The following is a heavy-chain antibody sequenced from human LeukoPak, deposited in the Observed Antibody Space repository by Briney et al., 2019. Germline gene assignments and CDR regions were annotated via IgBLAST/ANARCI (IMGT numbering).Heavy chain of an antibody. J-gene: IGHJ4*02. CDR3: ATEILAAARPGGLVVY. Sequence: ASVKVSCKVSGYTLTELSMHWVRQAPGKGLEWMGGFDPEDGETIYAQKFQGRVTMTEDTSTDIAYMELSSLRSEDTAVYYCATEILAAARPGGLVVYWGQGTPVTVSS. CDR2: FDPEDGET. D-gene: IGHD6-6*01. CDR1: GYTLTELS. V-gene: IGHV1-24*01.